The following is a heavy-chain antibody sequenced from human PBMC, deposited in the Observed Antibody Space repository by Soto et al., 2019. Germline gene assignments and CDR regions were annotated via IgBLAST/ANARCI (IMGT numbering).Heavy chain of an antibody. D-gene: IGHD5-12*01. CDR2: IWYDGSNK. Sequence: PGGSLRLSCAASGFTFGSYGMHWVRQAPGKGLEWVAVIWYDGSNKYYADSVKGRFTISRDNSKNTLYLQMNSLRAEDTAVYYCARDRSGDGAFSIWGQGTMVTVSS. CDR1: GFTFGSYG. CDR3: ARDRSGDGAFSI. J-gene: IGHJ3*02. V-gene: IGHV3-33*01.